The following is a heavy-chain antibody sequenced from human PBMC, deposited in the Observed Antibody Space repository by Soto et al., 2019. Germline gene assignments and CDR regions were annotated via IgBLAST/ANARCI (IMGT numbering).Heavy chain of an antibody. V-gene: IGHV3-23*01. CDR2: ISASGGST. Sequence: EVQLLESGGGLVQPGGSLRLSCAASGFTFSTYAMSWVRQAPGKGLEWVSVISASGGSTVYADSVKGRFTVSRDNSRNTLYLQVISLRVEDTAVYYCAKDLRSSTNYDYGMDVWGQGTTVTVSS. CDR3: AKDLRSSTNYDYGMDV. CDR1: GFTFSTYA. J-gene: IGHJ6*02. D-gene: IGHD1-1*01.